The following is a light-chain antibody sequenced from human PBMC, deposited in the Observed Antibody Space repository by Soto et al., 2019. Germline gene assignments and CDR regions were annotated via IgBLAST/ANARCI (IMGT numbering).Light chain of an antibody. V-gene: IGKV1-9*01. Sequence: IQVTQSPSSLSASVGARVTITCRASQDISSYLAWYQQKPGKTPTLLIYAASTLQSGVPSRFSGSGFETDFTLTMSSLQAEDFASYYCQKLRSYPSTVGGGTKV. CDR2: AAS. J-gene: IGKJ4*01. CDR3: QKLRSYPST. CDR1: QDISSY.